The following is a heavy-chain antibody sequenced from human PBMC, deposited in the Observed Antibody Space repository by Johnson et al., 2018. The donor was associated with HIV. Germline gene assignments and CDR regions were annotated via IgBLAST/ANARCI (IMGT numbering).Heavy chain of an antibody. CDR3: ARAAIGVLPAGAFDV. J-gene: IGHJ3*01. CDR1: GFTFSSYA. D-gene: IGHD2-2*01. CDR2: ISYDGSNK. Sequence: QVQLVESGGGVVQPGRSLRLSCAASGFTFSSYAMHWVRQAPGKGLEWVAVISYDGSNKYYADSVKGRFTISRDNSKNSLYLQMNSLRAADTAVYYCARAAIGVLPAGAFDVWGRGTMVTVSS. V-gene: IGHV3-30-3*01.